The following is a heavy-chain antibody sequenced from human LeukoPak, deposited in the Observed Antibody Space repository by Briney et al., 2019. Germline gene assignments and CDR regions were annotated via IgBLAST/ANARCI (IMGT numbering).Heavy chain of an antibody. D-gene: IGHD6-19*01. V-gene: IGHV1-3*01. J-gene: IGHJ4*02. CDR2: INAGDGNT. CDR1: GYTFFRSV. Sequence: ASEKGSCKAFGYTFFRSVMHWVRQAPGHRLEWMGRINAGDGNTKYSQKFQGRVTITRDTSASTAYMELSSLRSEDTAVYYCARRAVAGYYFDYWGQGTLVTVSS. CDR3: ARRAVAGYYFDY.